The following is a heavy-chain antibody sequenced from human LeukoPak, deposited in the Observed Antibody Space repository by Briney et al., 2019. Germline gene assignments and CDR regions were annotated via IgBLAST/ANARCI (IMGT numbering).Heavy chain of an antibody. V-gene: IGHV4-59*01. CDR3: ARDGGYGSGSAL. Sequence: SETLSLTCTVSGGSISNYYWTWIRQPPGKGLEWIGSIYYDRNTNYNPSLKSRVTISLDTPKNQFSLKLTSVTAADTAVYYCARDGGYGSGSALWGQGTLITVSS. CDR1: GGSISNYY. CDR2: IYYDRNT. D-gene: IGHD3-10*01. J-gene: IGHJ4*02.